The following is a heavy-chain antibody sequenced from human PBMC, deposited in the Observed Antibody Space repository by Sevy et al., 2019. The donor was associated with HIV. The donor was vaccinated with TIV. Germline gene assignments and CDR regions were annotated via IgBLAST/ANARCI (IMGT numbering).Heavy chain of an antibody. CDR1: GFTFSAYA. V-gene: IGHV3-33*01. CDR2: IWSDGAYQ. D-gene: IGHD3-22*01. CDR3: ARGGYYYDSAAYYAFDS. J-gene: IGHJ4*02. Sequence: GGSLRLSCTTSGFTFSAYAMHWVRQAPGKGLEWVAIIWSDGAYQYHGDSVKGRFTISRDNSKNTLFLQMNSLRVEDTVVYYCARGGYYYDSAAYYAFDSWGQGTLVTVSS.